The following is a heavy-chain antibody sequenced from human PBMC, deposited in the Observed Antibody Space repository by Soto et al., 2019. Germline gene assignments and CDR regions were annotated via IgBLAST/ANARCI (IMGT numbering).Heavy chain of an antibody. Sequence: PGGSLRLSCGASGSTFNIYAMNWVRQAPGKGLEWVSGISGNGGTTHYADSVKGRFSISRDNSKNTVYLQMNSLRAEDTAVYYCAKDPRSRRYFDFWGHGTLVTVSS. CDR1: GSTFNIYA. J-gene: IGHJ4*01. CDR3: AKDPRSRRYFDF. V-gene: IGHV3-23*01. CDR2: ISGNGGTT.